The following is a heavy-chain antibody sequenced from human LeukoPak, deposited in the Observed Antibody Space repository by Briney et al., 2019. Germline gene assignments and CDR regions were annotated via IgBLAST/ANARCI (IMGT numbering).Heavy chain of an antibody. J-gene: IGHJ4*02. D-gene: IGHD3-10*01. CDR1: GGSFSGYY. CDR2: INHSGST. CDR3: ARKSRYYYGSGSYLDY. Sequence: PSETLSLTCAVYGGSFSGYYWSWIRQPPGKGLEWIGEINHSGSTNYNPSLKSQVTISVDTSKNQFSLKLSSVTAADTAVYYCARKSRYYYGSGSYLDYWGQGTLVTVSS. V-gene: IGHV4-34*01.